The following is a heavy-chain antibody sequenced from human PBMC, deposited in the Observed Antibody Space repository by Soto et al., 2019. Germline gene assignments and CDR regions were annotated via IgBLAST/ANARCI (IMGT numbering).Heavy chain of an antibody. V-gene: IGHV1-18*04. D-gene: IGHD3-3*01. J-gene: IGHJ6*02. CDR3: ARGGFCYHTAGGFAGDMDA. CDR1: GYIFNGYG. CDR2: ISPYNGHT. Sequence: ASVKVSCKASGYIFNGYGISWVRQAPGQGLEWMGWISPYNGHTEYSQSLQGRLTVTADTSTTTVYMELRSLRSDDTAVYYCARGGFCYHTAGGFAGDMDAWGQGPTVTVS.